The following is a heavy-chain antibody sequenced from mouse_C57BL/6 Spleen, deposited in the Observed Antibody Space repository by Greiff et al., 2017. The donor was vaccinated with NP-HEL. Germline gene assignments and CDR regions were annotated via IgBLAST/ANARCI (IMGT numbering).Heavy chain of an antibody. V-gene: IGHV5-4*03. J-gene: IGHJ2*01. Sequence: EVNLVESGGGLVKPGGSLKLSCAASGFTFSSYAMSWVRQTPEKRLEWVATISDGGSYTYYPDNVKGRFTISRDNAKNNLYLQMSHLKYEDTAMYYCARSRPSFDFDYWGQGTTLTVSS. CDR1: GFTFSSYA. CDR2: ISDGGSYT. CDR3: ARSRPSFDFDY.